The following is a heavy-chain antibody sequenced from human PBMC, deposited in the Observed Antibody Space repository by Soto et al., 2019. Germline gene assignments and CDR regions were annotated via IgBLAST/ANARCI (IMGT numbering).Heavy chain of an antibody. J-gene: IGHJ6*02. CDR3: ERFVSFSGWFRGNDV. CDR2: INPNSGGT. D-gene: IGHD2-15*01. Sequence: ASVKVSCKACGYTFTGYYMHWVRQAPGQGLEWMGWINPNSGGTNYAQKFQGWVTMTRDTSISTAYMGLSRLRSDDTAVYYFERFVSFSGWFRGNDVWGQGTSVTVSS. CDR1: GYTFTGYY. V-gene: IGHV1-2*04.